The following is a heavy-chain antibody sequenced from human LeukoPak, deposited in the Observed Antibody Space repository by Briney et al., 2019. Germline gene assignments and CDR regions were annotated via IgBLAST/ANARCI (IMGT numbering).Heavy chain of an antibody. CDR1: GYTFTSYG. Sequence: GASVKVSCKASGYTFTSYGISWVRQAPGQGLEWMGWISAYNGNTNYAQKLQGRVTMTTDTSTSTAYMELRSLRSDDTAVYYCARDAEYCSGGSCFGGDYWGQGTLVTVSS. V-gene: IGHV1-18*01. CDR3: ARDAEYCSGGSCFGGDY. D-gene: IGHD2-15*01. J-gene: IGHJ4*02. CDR2: ISAYNGNT.